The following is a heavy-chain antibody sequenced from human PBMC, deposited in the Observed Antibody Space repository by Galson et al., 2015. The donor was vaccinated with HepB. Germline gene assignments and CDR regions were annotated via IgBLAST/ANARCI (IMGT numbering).Heavy chain of an antibody. J-gene: IGHJ5*02. D-gene: IGHD2-2*01. V-gene: IGHV5-10-1*01. CDR3: ARQALGYCSSTSCSFDP. CDR1: GYSFTSYW. Sequence: QSGAEVKKPGESLRISCKGSGYSFTSYWISWVRQMPGKGLEWMGRIDPSDSYTNYSPSFQGHVTISADKSISTAYLQWSSLKASDTAMYYCARQALGYCSSTSCSFDPWGQGTLVTVSS. CDR2: IDPSDSYT.